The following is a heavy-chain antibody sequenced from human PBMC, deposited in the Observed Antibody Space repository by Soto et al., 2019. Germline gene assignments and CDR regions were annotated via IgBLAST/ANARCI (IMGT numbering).Heavy chain of an antibody. V-gene: IGHV4-31*03. J-gene: IGHJ5*02. CDR2: IYYSGST. Sequence: QVQLQEAGPGLVKPSQTLSLTCTVSGGSISSGGYYWSWIRQHPGTGLEWIGYIYYSGSTYYNPSLRSRVSISVDTSKNQFSLKLSSVTAADTAVYYCAREAGMGVPAAMIEGDRCGWCAPWGQGTMVTVSS. CDR1: GGSISSGGYY. CDR3: AREAGMGVPAAMIEGDRCGWCAP. D-gene: IGHD2-2*01.